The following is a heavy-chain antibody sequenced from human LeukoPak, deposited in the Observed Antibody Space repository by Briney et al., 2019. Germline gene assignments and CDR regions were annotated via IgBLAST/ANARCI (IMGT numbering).Heavy chain of an antibody. CDR1: GFTFSSYE. CDR3: ARVRVGSGTSHAADAFDI. D-gene: IGHD1-26*01. V-gene: IGHV3-21*01. J-gene: IGHJ3*02. CDR2: ISSSSNYI. Sequence: GGSLRLSCAASGFTFSSYEMNWVRQAPGKGLEWVSSISSSSNYIYYADSVKGRFTISRDNAKNSLYLQMNSLRVEDTAVYYCARVRVGSGTSHAADAFDIWGQGTMVTVSS.